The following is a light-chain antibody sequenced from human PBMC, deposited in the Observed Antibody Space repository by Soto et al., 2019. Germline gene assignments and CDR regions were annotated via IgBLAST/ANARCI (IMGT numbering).Light chain of an antibody. CDR2: GVS. CDR3: QQYDNYPLT. V-gene: IGKV3-15*01. CDR1: QSVSGN. Sequence: EIVMAQSPVTLSVSAGEGATLSCRASQSVSGNLPWYQQKPGQAPKLLIYGVSARDTGIPARFSGSGFGTECTLTISRLQSEDVSVDYCQQYDNYPLTFGGGTQVDI. J-gene: IGKJ4*01.